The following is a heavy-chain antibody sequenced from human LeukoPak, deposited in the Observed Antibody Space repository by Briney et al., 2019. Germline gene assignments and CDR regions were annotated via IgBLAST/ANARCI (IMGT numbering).Heavy chain of an antibody. D-gene: IGHD3-22*01. Sequence: PGGSLRLSCAASGFTFSLFGMTWVRQAPGKGLEWISYISSSRRTINYADSVKGRFTISRDNANNSLYLQMNNLRAEDTAVYYCARDGDSGGYYYGPFDNWGQGTLVAVSS. CDR2: ISSSRRTI. CDR1: GFTFSLFG. J-gene: IGHJ4*02. V-gene: IGHV3-48*04. CDR3: ARDGDSGGYYYGPFDN.